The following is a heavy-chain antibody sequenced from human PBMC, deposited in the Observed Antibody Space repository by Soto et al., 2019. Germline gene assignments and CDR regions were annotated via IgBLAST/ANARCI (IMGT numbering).Heavy chain of an antibody. V-gene: IGHV3-30-3*01. Sequence: QVQLVESGGGVVQPGRSLRLSCAASGFTFSSYAMHWVRQAPGKGLEWVAVISYDGSNKYYADSVKGRFTISRDNSKNTLYLQMNSLRAEDTAVYYCARDLGATPNWGQGTLVTVSS. J-gene: IGHJ4*02. D-gene: IGHD1-26*01. CDR2: ISYDGSNK. CDR3: ARDLGATPN. CDR1: GFTFSSYA.